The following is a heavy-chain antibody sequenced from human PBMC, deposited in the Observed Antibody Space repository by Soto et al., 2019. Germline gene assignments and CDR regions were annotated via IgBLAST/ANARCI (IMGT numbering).Heavy chain of an antibody. CDR1: GFTFSVYN. CDR2: ISYDGSNK. Sequence: QVQLVESGGGVVQPGRSLRLSCAASGFTFSVYNMHWVRQAPGKGLEWVAMISYDGSNKNYPDSIKGRFTISRDNSKNTLYLQVNSLGTEDTAIYYCARDTDFDYSSSTDAFDVWGQGTLVTVSS. CDR3: ARDTDFDYSSSTDAFDV. V-gene: IGHV3-30-3*01. J-gene: IGHJ3*01. D-gene: IGHD6-6*01.